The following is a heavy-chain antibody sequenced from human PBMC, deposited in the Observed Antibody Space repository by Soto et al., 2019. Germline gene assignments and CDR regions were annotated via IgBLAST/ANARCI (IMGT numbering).Heavy chain of an antibody. CDR2: ISGSGGST. CDR3: AKIAVAGPLLRGYYFDY. J-gene: IGHJ4*02. Sequence: GGSLRLSCAASGFTFSSYAMSWVRQAPGRGLEWVSAISGSGGSTYYADSVKGRFAISRDNSKNTLYLQMNSLRAEDTAVYYCAKIAVAGPLLRGYYFDYWGQGTLVTVSS. CDR1: GFTFSSYA. D-gene: IGHD6-19*01. V-gene: IGHV3-23*01.